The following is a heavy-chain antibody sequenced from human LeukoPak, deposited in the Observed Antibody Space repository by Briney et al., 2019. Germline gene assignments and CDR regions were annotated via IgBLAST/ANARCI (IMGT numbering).Heavy chain of an antibody. J-gene: IGHJ5*02. CDR3: ARASGEGFRFDP. Sequence: PSETLSLTCTVSGGSISSYYWSWIRQPPGKGLEWIGYIYYSGSTNYTPSLKSRVTISVDTSKNQFSLKLSSVTAADTAVYYCARASGEGFRFDPWGQGTLVTVSS. CDR1: GGSISSYY. D-gene: IGHD4-17*01. CDR2: IYYSGST. V-gene: IGHV4-59*01.